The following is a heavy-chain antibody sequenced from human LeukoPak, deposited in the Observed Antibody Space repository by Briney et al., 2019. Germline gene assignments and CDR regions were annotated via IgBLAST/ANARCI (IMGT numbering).Heavy chain of an antibody. Sequence: GGSLRLSCAASGFTFSDYYMSWIRQAPGKGLEWVSYISSSGSTIYYADSVKGRFTISRDNAKNSLYLQMNSLKTEDTAVYFCIPSGSLRVDYWGQGTLVTVSS. CDR2: ISSSGSTI. D-gene: IGHD1-26*01. V-gene: IGHV3-11*01. CDR3: IPSGSLRVDY. CDR1: GFTFSDYY. J-gene: IGHJ4*02.